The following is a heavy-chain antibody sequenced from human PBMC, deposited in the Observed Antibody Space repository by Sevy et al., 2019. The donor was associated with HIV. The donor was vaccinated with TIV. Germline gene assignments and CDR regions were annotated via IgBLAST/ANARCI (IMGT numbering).Heavy chain of an antibody. V-gene: IGHV3-15*01. CDR3: ATRGTNSGSFSY. D-gene: IGHD1-26*01. CDR2: IKSKTDGETT. CDR1: GFTSNNAW. J-gene: IGHJ4*02. Sequence: GGSLRLSCAASGFTSNNAWMNWVRQAPGKGLEWVGRIKSKTDGETTDYAAPVKGRFTISRDDSKNTLFLQMNSLKIEDTAVYYCATRGTNSGSFSYWGQGILVTVSS.